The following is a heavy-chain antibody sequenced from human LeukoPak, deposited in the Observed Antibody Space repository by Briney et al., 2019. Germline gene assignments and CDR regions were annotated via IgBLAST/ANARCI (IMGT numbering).Heavy chain of an antibody. V-gene: IGHV3-23*01. D-gene: IGHD6-6*01. J-gene: IGHJ4*02. CDR3: ARAAQVTGRPNLGGHFDY. Sequence: GGSLRLSCAASGFTFSSYEMNWVRQAPGKGLEWVSTISSSGGSTFYAGSVKGRFTVSRDNNENTLYLQMNSLRVEDTAVYYCARAAQVTGRPNLGGHFDYWGQGTLVTVSS. CDR1: GFTFSSYE. CDR2: ISSSGGST.